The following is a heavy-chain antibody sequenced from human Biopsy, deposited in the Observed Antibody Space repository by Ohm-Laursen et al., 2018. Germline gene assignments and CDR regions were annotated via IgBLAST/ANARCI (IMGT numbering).Heavy chain of an antibody. D-gene: IGHD1-7*01. CDR2: LNPVSGNS. J-gene: IGHJ5*02. Sequence: GASVKVSCKASGYTFTSYDITWVRQASGQRPEWIGWLNPVSGNSNFGQKFRGRVTVTSDTSISTAYMELSGLTSDDKSTYYCGRAVRNQLLTDPWGQGTLVTVSS. V-gene: IGHV1-8*01. CDR1: GYTFTSYD. CDR3: GRAVRNQLLTDP.